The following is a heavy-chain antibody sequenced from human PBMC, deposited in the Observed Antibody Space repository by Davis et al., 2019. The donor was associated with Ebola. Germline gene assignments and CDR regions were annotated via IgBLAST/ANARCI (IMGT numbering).Heavy chain of an antibody. Sequence: SETLSLTCTVSGGSISSYYWSWIRQPPGKGLEWIGEINHSGSTNYNPSLKSRVTISVDTSKNQFSLKLSSVTAADTAVYYCARDRPRYFDLWGRGTLVTVSS. J-gene: IGHJ2*01. V-gene: IGHV4-34*01. CDR2: INHSGST. CDR1: GGSISSYY. CDR3: ARDRPRYFDL.